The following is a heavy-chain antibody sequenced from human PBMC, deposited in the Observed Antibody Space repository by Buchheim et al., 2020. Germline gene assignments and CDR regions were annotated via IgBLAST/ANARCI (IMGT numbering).Heavy chain of an antibody. V-gene: IGHV4-4*02. D-gene: IGHD4-17*01. CDR2: VYPSGST. J-gene: IGHJ2*01. CDR1: GGSISSSNW. CDR3: ARGETTKWYFDL. Sequence: QVRLQESGPGLVKPSGTLSLTCAVSGGSISSSNWWNWVRQPPGKGLEWIGEVYPSGSTNYNPSLKSRVTISLDKSTNQFSLKVNSLTAADTAVYYCARGETTKWYFDLWGRGTL.